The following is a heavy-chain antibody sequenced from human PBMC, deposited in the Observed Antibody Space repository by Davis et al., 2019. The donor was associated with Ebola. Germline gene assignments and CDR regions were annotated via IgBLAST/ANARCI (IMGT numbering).Heavy chain of an antibody. Sequence: SETLSLTCTVSGGSISSYYWGWIRQPPGKGLEWIGSIYYSGSTYYNPSLKSRVTISVDTSKNQFSLKLSSVTAADTAVYYCARHAPTYYYDSSGYYSPPNWFDPWGQGTLVTVSS. D-gene: IGHD3-22*01. CDR2: IYYSGST. CDR3: ARHAPTYYYDSSGYYSPPNWFDP. J-gene: IGHJ5*02. V-gene: IGHV4-39*01. CDR1: GGSISSYY.